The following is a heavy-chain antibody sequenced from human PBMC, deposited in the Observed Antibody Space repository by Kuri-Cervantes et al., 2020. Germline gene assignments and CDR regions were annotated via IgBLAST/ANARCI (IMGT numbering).Heavy chain of an antibody. J-gene: IGHJ4*02. CDR1: GGSFSGYY. CDR3: ARPSGTFR. V-gene: IGHV4-34*01. Sequence: GSLSLTCAVYGGSFSGYYWSWIRQPPGKGLEWIGEINHSGSTNYNPSLKSRVTISIDTSKNQFSLRLRNVTAADTAIYYCARPSGTFRWGQGTLVTVSS. D-gene: IGHD1-26*01. CDR2: INHSGST.